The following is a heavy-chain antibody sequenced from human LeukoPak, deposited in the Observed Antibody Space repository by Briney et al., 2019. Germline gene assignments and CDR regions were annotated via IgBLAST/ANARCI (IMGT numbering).Heavy chain of an antibody. CDR3: ATSPYCSSTSCYKIWGYYFDY. CDR1: GFTFSSYW. CDR2: INPDGSEK. Sequence: GGSLRLSCAASGFTFSSYWMNWVRLAPGKGLEWVANINPDGSEKSYVDSVKGRFSISRDNAKNSLYLQMNSLRAEDTAVFYCATSPYCSSTSCYKIWGYYFDYWGQGTLVTVSS. J-gene: IGHJ4*02. D-gene: IGHD2-2*02. V-gene: IGHV3-7*01.